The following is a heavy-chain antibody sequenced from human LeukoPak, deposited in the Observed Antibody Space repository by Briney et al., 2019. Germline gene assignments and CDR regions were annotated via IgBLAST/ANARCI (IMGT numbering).Heavy chain of an antibody. J-gene: IGHJ5*02. D-gene: IGHD2-15*01. CDR3: ARDGRYCSGVSCYPGWFDP. Sequence: SETLSLTCTVSGGSISSGDYYWSWIRQPPGKGLEWIGYIYNSGSTNYNPSLKSRVTISIDTSKKKFSLKLSSVTAADTAVYYCARDGRYCSGVSCYPGWFDPWGQGTLVTVSS. CDR2: IYNSGST. CDR1: GGSISSGDYY. V-gene: IGHV4-61*08.